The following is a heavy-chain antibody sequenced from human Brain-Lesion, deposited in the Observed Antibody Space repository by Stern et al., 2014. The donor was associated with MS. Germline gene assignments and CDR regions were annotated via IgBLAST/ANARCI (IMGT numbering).Heavy chain of an antibody. CDR3: ATLSPGAGGNYYRHFDY. CDR2: FDPEDGET. Sequence: VQLVESGAEVKKPGASVKVSCKVSGYTLTELSMHWVRQAPRKGLEWMGGFDPEDGETIYAQKFQGRVTMTEDTSTDTAYMELSSLRSEDTAVYYCATLSPGAGGNYYRHFDYRGQGTLVTVSS. J-gene: IGHJ4*02. V-gene: IGHV1-24*01. D-gene: IGHD1-26*01. CDR1: GYTLTELS.